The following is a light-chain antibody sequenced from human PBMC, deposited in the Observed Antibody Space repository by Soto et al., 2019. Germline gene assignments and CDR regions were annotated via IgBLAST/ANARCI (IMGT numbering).Light chain of an antibody. CDR3: QQEYSYPLT. J-gene: IGKJ1*01. V-gene: IGKV1-6*01. Sequence: AIQMTQSPSSLSASVGDRVIITCRASQAIRTELGWYQQRPGKAPKLLIYGTSNLQSGVPSRFSGSGSGTDFTLTSSGLQHEDFATYYWQQEYSYPLTFGQGTKVDVK. CDR1: QAIRTE. CDR2: GTS.